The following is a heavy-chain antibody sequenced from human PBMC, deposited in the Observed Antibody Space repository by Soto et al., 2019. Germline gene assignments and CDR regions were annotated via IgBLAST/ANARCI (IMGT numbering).Heavy chain of an antibody. V-gene: IGHV3-33*01. CDR3: ARDPGPRDY. J-gene: IGHJ4*02. CDR2: IWYDGSNK. CDR1: GFTYSSYG. Sequence: QVQLVESGGGVDQPGRSLRLSCAASGFTYSSYGMNWVRQAPGKGLEWVAVIWYDGSNKYYADSVKGRFTISRDNSKNTLYLQMNSLRAEDTAVYYCARDPGPRDYWGQGTLVTVSS.